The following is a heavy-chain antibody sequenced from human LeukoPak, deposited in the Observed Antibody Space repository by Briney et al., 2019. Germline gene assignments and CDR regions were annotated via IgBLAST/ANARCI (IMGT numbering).Heavy chain of an antibody. J-gene: IGHJ4*02. CDR1: GFTFSSYG. V-gene: IGHV3-30*02. Sequence: GGTLRLSCAASGFTFSSYGMHWVRQAPGKGLEWVAFIRYDGSNKYYADSVKGRFTISRDNSKNTLYLQMNSLRAEDTAVYYCAKDWDGYNLYWGQGTLVTVSP. CDR3: AKDWDGYNLY. D-gene: IGHD5-24*01. CDR2: IRYDGSNK.